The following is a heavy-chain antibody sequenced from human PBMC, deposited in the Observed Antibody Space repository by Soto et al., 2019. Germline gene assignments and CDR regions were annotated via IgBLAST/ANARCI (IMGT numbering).Heavy chain of an antibody. CDR1: GYTFMPHV. D-gene: IGHD1-20*01. CDR3: ARDSGIRGPSGDLDY. V-gene: IGHV1-3*01. CDR2: VTGGNGDT. Sequence: QVQLVQSGAEVKEPGASGKVSCRASGYTFMPHVMNWVRQAPGQRLEWIGWVTGGNGDTKYSQNFQGRVTITSDTSATTAYMELSRLTSEDTAVYYCARDSGIRGPSGDLDYWGQGTLVTVSS. J-gene: IGHJ4*02.